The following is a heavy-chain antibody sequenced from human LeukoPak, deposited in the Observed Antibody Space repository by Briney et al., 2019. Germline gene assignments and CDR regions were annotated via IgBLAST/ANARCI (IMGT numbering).Heavy chain of an antibody. CDR1: GFTFSSYW. V-gene: IGHV3-9*01. J-gene: IGHJ6*02. Sequence: GGSLRLSCAASGFTFSSYWMHWVRQAPGKGLEWVSGISWNSGSIGYADSVKGRFTISRDNAKNSLYLQMNSLGAEDTALYYCAKGKVPDSYYYGMDVWGQGTTVTVSS. CDR3: AKGKVPDSYYYGMDV. CDR2: ISWNSGSI.